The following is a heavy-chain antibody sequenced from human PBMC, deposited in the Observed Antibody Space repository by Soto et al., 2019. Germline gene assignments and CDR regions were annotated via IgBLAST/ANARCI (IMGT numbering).Heavy chain of an antibody. V-gene: IGHV1-69*13. J-gene: IGHJ6*02. Sequence: SVKVSCKASGGTFRSYSISRVRQAPGQGLEWMGGIIPIFDITNYAQKFQGRVTITADESTSTAYMELSSLGSDDTAVYYCARPDEGGYSSNHHYYYALDVWGQGTTVTVSS. CDR2: IIPIFDIT. CDR1: GGTFRSYS. CDR3: ARPDEGGYSSNHHYYYALDV. D-gene: IGHD3-22*01.